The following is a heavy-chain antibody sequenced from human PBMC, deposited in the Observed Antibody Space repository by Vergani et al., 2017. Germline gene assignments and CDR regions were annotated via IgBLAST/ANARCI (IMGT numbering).Heavy chain of an antibody. V-gene: IGHV4-34*01. CDR2: INPSGST. CDR3: ARGYGSGGDLDY. Sequence: QVQLQQWGAGLLKPSETLSLTCAVYGGSFSGYYWSWIRQPPGKGLEWIGEINPSGSTNYNPSLKSRVTISVDTSKNQFSLKLSSVTAADTAVYYCARGYGSGGDLDYWGQGTLVTVSS. J-gene: IGHJ4*02. D-gene: IGHD3-10*01. CDR1: GGSFSGYY.